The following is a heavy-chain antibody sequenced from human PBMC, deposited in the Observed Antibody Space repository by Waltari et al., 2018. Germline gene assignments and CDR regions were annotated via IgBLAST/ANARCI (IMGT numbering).Heavy chain of an antibody. V-gene: IGHV1-69*05. CDR2: IIPIFGTA. CDR3: ARDIPPDDYGDHHDAFDI. D-gene: IGHD4-17*01. J-gene: IGHJ3*02. CDR1: GGTFSSYA. Sequence: QVQLVQSGAEVKKPGSSVKVSCKASGGTFSSYAISWLRQAPGQGLEWMGGIIPIFGTANYAQKFQGRVTITTDESTSTAYMELSSLRSEDTAVYYCARDIPPDDYGDHHDAFDIWGQGTMVTVSS.